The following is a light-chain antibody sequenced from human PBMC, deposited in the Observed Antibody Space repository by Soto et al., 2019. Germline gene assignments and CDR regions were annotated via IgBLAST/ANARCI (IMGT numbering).Light chain of an antibody. CDR3: QQRSVWPIT. J-gene: IGKJ5*01. CDR2: DTS. Sequence: VLTEFPATLSSASGARATLSCRASQFLSSYLAWYQQKPGQPPRLLIHDTSHRATGVPARFSGSGSGTDFTLTISSLEPEDFAVYYCQQRSVWPITFGQGTRLEIK. CDR1: QFLSSY. V-gene: IGKV3-11*01.